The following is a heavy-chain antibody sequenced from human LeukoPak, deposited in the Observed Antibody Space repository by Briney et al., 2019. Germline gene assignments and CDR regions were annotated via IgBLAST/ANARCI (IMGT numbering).Heavy chain of an antibody. V-gene: IGHV4-4*07. CDR1: GGSISSYY. J-gene: IGHJ6*02. CDR2: IYSSGST. Sequence: SETLSLTCTVSGGSISSYYWSWLRQSAGKGLEWIGRIYSSGSTNYNPSFTSRVTTSVDTSKNQFSLRLSSVTAADTAVYYCARDPRAVDVWGQGTTVTVSS. CDR3: ARDPRAVDV.